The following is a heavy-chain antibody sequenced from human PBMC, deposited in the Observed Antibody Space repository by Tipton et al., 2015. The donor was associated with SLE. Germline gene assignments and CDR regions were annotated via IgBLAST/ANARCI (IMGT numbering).Heavy chain of an antibody. Sequence: TLSLTCTVSGGSISSSSYYWDWIRQPPGEGLEWIGSIYYSGSTYYNPSLKSRVTISVDTSKNQFSLKLSSVTAADTAVYYCAKIYSKGAFDIWGQGTMVTFSS. CDR3: AKIYSKGAFDI. V-gene: IGHV4-39*07. CDR2: IYYSGST. CDR1: GGSISSSSYY. J-gene: IGHJ3*02. D-gene: IGHD2-21*01.